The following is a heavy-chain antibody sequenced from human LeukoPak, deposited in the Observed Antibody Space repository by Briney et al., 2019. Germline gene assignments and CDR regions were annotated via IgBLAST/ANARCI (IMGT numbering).Heavy chain of an antibody. CDR2: IYPKTGGT. Sequence: GASVKVSCKASGYTFTDYYMHWVRQAAGQGLEWVGWIYPKTGGTNSAQKFQGRVTMTGDTSISTAYMELSTLRSDDTAVYYCARSSLNSFDSWGQGSLVTVSS. J-gene: IGHJ4*02. D-gene: IGHD4-23*01. CDR1: GYTFTDYY. CDR3: ARSSLNSFDS. V-gene: IGHV1-2*02.